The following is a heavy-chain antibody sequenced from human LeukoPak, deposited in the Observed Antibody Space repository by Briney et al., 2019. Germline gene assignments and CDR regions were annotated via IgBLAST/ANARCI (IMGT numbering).Heavy chain of an antibody. D-gene: IGHD4-17*01. J-gene: IGHJ3*02. CDR1: GFTFNSYW. V-gene: IGHV3-74*01. Sequence: GGSLRLSCAASGFTFNSYWMPWVRQAPGKGLVWVSHVDGDGSTTTYADSVKGRFTISRDNAKNTLYLQMNSLRAEDTAVYYCARPQHGDLYAFDIWGQGTMVTVSS. CDR3: ARPQHGDLYAFDI. CDR2: VDGDGSTT.